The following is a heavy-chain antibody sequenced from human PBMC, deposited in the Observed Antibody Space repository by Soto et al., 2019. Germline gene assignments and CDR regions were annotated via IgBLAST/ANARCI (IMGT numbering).Heavy chain of an antibody. D-gene: IGHD3-10*01. V-gene: IGHV3-48*01. J-gene: IGHJ4*02. CDR3: ARGAYGSGSGY. CDR2: ISSSSSTI. CDR1: GFTFSSYS. Sequence: EVQLVESGGGLVQPAGSLRLSCAASGFTFSSYSMNWVRQAPGTGLEWVSYISSSSSTIYYADSVKGGVTISRDNAKNSLSLQMNSLRAEDTAVYYCARGAYGSGSGYWGQGTLVIVSS.